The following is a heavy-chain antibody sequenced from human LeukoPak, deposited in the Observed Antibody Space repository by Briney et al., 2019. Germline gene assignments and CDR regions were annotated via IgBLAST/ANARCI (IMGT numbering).Heavy chain of an antibody. CDR2: IYSGGST. J-gene: IGHJ4*02. Sequence: PGGSLRRSCVASGFTASSDYMSWVRQAPGKGLEWVSVIYSGGSTDYADSVRGRFTISRDKSNNTLYLQMNSLRAEDTAVYFCAAEKPGTGTFLDYWGPGTLVTVSS. D-gene: IGHD1-1*01. CDR1: GFTASSDY. CDR3: AAEKPGTGTFLDY. V-gene: IGHV3-53*01.